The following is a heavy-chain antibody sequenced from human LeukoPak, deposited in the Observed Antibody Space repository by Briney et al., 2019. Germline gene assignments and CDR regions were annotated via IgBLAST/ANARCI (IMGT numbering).Heavy chain of an antibody. Sequence: GRSLRLSCAASGFTFSTYGVHWARQAPGKGLEWVAVISYDGSHKYYADSVKGRFTVSRDNSKNTLYLQMNSLRAEDTAVYYCARVYCSSTSCPTSPYYYYYMDVWGKGTTVTVSS. V-gene: IGHV3-30*03. J-gene: IGHJ6*03. CDR3: ARVYCSSTSCPTSPYYYYYMDV. D-gene: IGHD2-2*01. CDR1: GFTFSTYG. CDR2: ISYDGSHK.